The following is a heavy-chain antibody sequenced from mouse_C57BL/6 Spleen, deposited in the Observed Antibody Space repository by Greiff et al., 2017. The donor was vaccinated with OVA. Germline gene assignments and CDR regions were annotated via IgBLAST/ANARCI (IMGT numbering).Heavy chain of an antibody. D-gene: IGHD2-4*01. V-gene: IGHV5-6*02. CDR1: GFTFSSYG. CDR3: ASYDYDPF. Sequence: EVKLVESGGDLVKPGGSLKLSCAASGFTFSSYGMSWVRQTPDKRLEWVATISSGGSYTYYPDSVKGRFTISRDNAKNTLYLQMSSLKSEDTAMYYCASYDYDPFWGKGTLVTVSA. CDR2: ISSGGSYT. J-gene: IGHJ3*01.